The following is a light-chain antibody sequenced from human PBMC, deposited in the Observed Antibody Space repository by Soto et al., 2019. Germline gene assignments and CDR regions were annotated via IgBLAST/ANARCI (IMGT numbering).Light chain of an antibody. CDR2: EVS. J-gene: IGLJ3*02. CDR3: SPYTSSLTWV. Sequence: QSVLTQPASVSGSPGQSITISCTGSSSDVGGYNYVSWYQQYPGKAPQVLLYEVSNRPSGVSNRFSGSKSGNTASLTISGLQADDEADYYCSPYTSSLTWVFGGGTKLTVL. V-gene: IGLV2-14*01. CDR1: SSDVGGYNY.